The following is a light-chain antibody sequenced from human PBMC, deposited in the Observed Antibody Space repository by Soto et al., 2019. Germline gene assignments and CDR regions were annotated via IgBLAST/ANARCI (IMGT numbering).Light chain of an antibody. CDR3: QQCDGSPRLT. Sequence: EIVLTQSPGTLSLSPGERATLSCRASQSVSSSYLAWYQQKPGQAHRLLIYGASSRATGIPDRFSGSWSGTDFTLTISRREPEDFAVYYCQQCDGSPRLTCGGGTKLEIK. CDR2: GAS. J-gene: IGKJ4*01. CDR1: QSVSSSY. V-gene: IGKV3-20*01.